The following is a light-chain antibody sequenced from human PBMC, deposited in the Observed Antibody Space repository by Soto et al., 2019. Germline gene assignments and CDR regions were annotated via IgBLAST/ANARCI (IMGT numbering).Light chain of an antibody. Sequence: QSVLTQPPSVSGAPGQRVTISCTGSSSNIGAGYDVHWYQQLPGTAPKLLIYDNSNRPSGVPDRFSGSKSGTSASLAITGLQAEDEDDYSCQSYDSSLSVIFGGGTKLTVL. CDR1: SSNIGAGYD. J-gene: IGLJ2*01. V-gene: IGLV1-40*01. CDR3: QSYDSSLSVI. CDR2: DNS.